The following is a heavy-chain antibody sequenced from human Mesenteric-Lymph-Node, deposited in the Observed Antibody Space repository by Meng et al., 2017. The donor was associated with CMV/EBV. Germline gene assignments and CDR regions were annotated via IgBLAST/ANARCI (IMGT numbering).Heavy chain of an antibody. D-gene: IGHD3-10*01. V-gene: IGHV3-15*01. CDR1: FSFSSVR. CDR2: SKSKYDGGTT. CDR3: RRDGYYYGSGSLFY. Sequence: FSFSSVRKSLGRQPPGKGLECVGRSKSKYDGGTTDNAAPVKGRSTSSGYESKNTLYLQMNSVKSEATVVYYCRRDGYYYGSGSLFYWGQGTLLTVSS. J-gene: IGHJ4*02.